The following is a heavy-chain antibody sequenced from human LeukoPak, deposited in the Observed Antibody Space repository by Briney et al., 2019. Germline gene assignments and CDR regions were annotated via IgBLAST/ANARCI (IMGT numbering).Heavy chain of an antibody. CDR3: AKDLYTVPGACDH. Sequence: GGSLRLSCAASGFTFSSYAMSWVRQAPGKGLEWVSAISGSGGSTYYADSVKGRFTISRDNSKNTLYLQMDSLRTEDTALYYCAKDLYTVPGACDHWGQGTLVTVSS. CDR1: GFTFSSYA. D-gene: IGHD6-19*01. J-gene: IGHJ4*02. CDR2: ISGSGGST. V-gene: IGHV3-23*01.